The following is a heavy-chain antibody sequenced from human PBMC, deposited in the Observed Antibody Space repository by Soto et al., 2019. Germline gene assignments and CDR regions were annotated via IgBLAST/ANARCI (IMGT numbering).Heavy chain of an antibody. V-gene: IGHV3-33*01. Sequence: QVQLVESGGGVVQPGRSLRLSCAASGFTFSRYGMHWVRQAPGKGLEWVAVIWYDGSTKYYADSVKGRFTISSDNSKNSLYLQMNSRRAEDMAVYYCARGAAAANWFDPWGQGTLVTVSS. D-gene: IGHD6-25*01. CDR1: GFTFSRYG. J-gene: IGHJ5*02. CDR3: ARGAAAANWFDP. CDR2: IWYDGSTK.